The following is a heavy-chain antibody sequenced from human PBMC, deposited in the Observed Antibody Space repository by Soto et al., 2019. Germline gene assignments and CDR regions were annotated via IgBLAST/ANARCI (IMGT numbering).Heavy chain of an antibody. CDR2: ISSSSSYI. CDR3: ARDAYDSSGYQTAFDL. V-gene: IGHV3-21*01. CDR1: GFTFSSYS. Sequence: EVQLVESGGGLVKPGGSLRLSCAASGFTFSSYSMNWVRQAPGKGLEWVSSISSSSSYIYYADSVKGRFTISRDNAKNSLYLQMNSLRAEDTAVYYCARDAYDSSGYQTAFDLWGQGTMVTVSS. D-gene: IGHD3-22*01. J-gene: IGHJ3*01.